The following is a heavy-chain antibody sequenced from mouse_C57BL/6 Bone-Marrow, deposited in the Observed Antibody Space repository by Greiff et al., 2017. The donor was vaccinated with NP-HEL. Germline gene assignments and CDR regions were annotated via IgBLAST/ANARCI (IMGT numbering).Heavy chain of an antibody. Sequence: QVQLQQSGAELVKPGASVKISCKASGYAFRSYWMNWVKQRPGKGLEWVGQIYPGDGDTNYNGKFQGKATLTADKSSSTSYMQLSSLTSEDSAVYFCARPPLYYGNRGYYAMDYWGQGTSVTVSS. J-gene: IGHJ4*01. CDR1: GYAFRSYW. V-gene: IGHV1-80*01. CDR3: ARPPLYYGNRGYYAMDY. D-gene: IGHD2-1*01. CDR2: IYPGDGDT.